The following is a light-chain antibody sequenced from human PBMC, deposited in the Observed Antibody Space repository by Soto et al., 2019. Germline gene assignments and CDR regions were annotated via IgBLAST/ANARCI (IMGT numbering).Light chain of an antibody. CDR1: SSNIGSNS. J-gene: IGLJ3*02. CDR3: AAWDDSLNGWV. Sequence: QSALTQPPSASGTSGQRVTVSCSGSSSNIGSNSVNWYQQLPGAAPKLVIYSSNQRPSGVPDRFSGSRSGTSASLAISGLQSADEADYYCAAWDDSLNGWVFGGGTKLTVL. V-gene: IGLV1-44*01. CDR2: SSN.